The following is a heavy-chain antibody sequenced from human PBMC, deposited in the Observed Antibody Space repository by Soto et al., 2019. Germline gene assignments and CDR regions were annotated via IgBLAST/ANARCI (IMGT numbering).Heavy chain of an antibody. CDR1: GGSFSGYY. D-gene: IGHD5-12*01. V-gene: IGHV4-34*01. Sequence: SETLSLTCAVYGGSFSGYYWNWIRQPPGKGLEWIGEIDHSGYTNYNPSLKSRVTISVDTSKNQFSLTLTSMTAADTALYYCAVPGRGDFDYWSQGTLVTVSS. J-gene: IGHJ4*02. CDR3: AVPGRGDFDY. CDR2: IDHSGYT.